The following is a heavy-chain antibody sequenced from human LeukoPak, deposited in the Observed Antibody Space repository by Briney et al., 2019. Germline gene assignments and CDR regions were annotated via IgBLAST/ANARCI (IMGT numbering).Heavy chain of an antibody. CDR1: GFNFGSYS. CDR2: MSADSATT. J-gene: IGHJ4*02. Sequence: GGSLRLSCAASGFNFGSYSMTWVRQAPGKGLEWVSVMSADSATTFYADSVKGRFTISRDDSKDTLYLQMNSLRAEDTALYYCAKDQISMPDDYWGPGTLVTVSS. D-gene: IGHD2-2*01. CDR3: AKDQISMPDDY. V-gene: IGHV3-23*01.